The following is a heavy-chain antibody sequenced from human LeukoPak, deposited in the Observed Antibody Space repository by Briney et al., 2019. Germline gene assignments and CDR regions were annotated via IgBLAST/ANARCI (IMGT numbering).Heavy chain of an antibody. Sequence: GGSLRLSCAASGFTFTSYAMSWVRQAPGKGLEWVSVLTGDGNTYYADSVKGRFTNSRDDSKNTLYLQMNSLRAEDTAVYYCAKGGDGYNYYFDYWGQETLVTVSS. J-gene: IGHJ4*02. CDR3: AKGGDGYNYYFDY. CDR1: GFTFTSYA. CDR2: LTGDGNT. D-gene: IGHD5-24*01. V-gene: IGHV3-23*01.